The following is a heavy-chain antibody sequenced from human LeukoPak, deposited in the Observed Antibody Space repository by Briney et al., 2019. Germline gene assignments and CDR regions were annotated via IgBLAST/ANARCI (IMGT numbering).Heavy chain of an antibody. V-gene: IGHV3-30*02. J-gene: IGHJ4*02. CDR2: IRYDGSTK. CDR1: GFRFSGYG. CDR3: AALHTGTFVDY. D-gene: IGHD4-17*01. Sequence: GGSLRLSCAASGFRFSGYGMHWVRQVPGKGLEWLAFIRYDGSTKFYTDSVKGRFAISRDNSKNTLSLQMNSLRTEDTAVYYCAALHTGTFVDYWGQGTLVTVSS.